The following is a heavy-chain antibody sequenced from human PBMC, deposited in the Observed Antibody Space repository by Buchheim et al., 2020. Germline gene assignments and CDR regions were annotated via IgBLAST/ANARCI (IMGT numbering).Heavy chain of an antibody. Sequence: QVQVVDSGGGLVKPGGSLRLSCAVSGFTFSEYYMSWIRQAPGKGLEWVSSISGSGSTIYYADSVKGRFTISRDNSKNSVRLQMNSLRAEDTAVYYCARTAGGYRGYDIDFWGQGTL. CDR1: GFTFSEYY. CDR2: ISGSGSTI. J-gene: IGHJ4*02. CDR3: ARTAGGYRGYDIDF. D-gene: IGHD5-12*01. V-gene: IGHV3-11*01.